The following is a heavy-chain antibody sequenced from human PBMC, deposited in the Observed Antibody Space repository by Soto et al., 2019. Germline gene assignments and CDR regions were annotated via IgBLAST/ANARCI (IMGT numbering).Heavy chain of an antibody. D-gene: IGHD2-2*01. CDR3: AKVVPAAMPYYYYGMDV. CDR2: ISYDGSNK. J-gene: IGHJ6*02. V-gene: IGHV3-30*18. CDR1: GFTFSSYG. Sequence: GGSLRLSCAASGFTFSSYGMHWVRQAPGKGLEWVAVISYDGSNKYYADSVKGRFTISRDNSKNTLYLQMNSLRAEDTAVYYCAKVVPAAMPYYYYGMDVWGQGTTVTVSS.